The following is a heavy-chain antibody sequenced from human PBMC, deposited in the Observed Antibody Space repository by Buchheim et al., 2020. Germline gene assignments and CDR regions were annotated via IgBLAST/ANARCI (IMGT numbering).Heavy chain of an antibody. CDR1: GFTFSSYS. D-gene: IGHD3-22*01. J-gene: IGHJ4*02. Sequence: EVQLVESGGGLVQPGGSLRLSCAASGFTFSSYSMNWVRQAPGKGLGWVSYISSSISTIYYSDSVKGRFTISRDNAKTSMYLQRNSLRAEDTAVYYCAREDNHYYHRAFDYWGQGTL. V-gene: IGHV3-48*01. CDR3: AREDNHYYHRAFDY. CDR2: ISSSISTI.